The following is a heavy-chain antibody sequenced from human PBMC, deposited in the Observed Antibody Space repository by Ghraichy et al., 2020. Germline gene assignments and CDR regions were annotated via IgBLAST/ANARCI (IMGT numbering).Heavy chain of an antibody. CDR2: IKQDGSEK. CDR3: ARALVDDYYAFDI. CDR1: GFTFSSYW. D-gene: IGHD2-8*02. J-gene: IGHJ3*02. Sequence: GGSLRLSCAASGFTFSSYWMSWVRQAPGKGLEWVANIKQDGSEKYYVDSVKGRSTISRDNAKNSLYLQMNSLRAEDTAVYYCARALVDDYYAFDIWGQGTMVTVSS. V-gene: IGHV3-7*04.